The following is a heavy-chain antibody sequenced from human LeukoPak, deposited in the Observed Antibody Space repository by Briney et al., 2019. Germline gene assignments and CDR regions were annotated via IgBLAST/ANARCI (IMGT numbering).Heavy chain of an antibody. D-gene: IGHD3-22*01. CDR2: IYYSGST. CDR1: GGSISSYY. Sequence: SETLSLTCTVSGGSISSYYWSWIRQPPGKGLEWIGYIYYSGSTNYNPSPKSRVTISVDTSKNQFSLKLSSVTAADTAVYYCARARMDYYDSSGYPLLVFYFDYWGQGTLVTVSS. V-gene: IGHV4-59*01. CDR3: ARARMDYYDSSGYPLLVFYFDY. J-gene: IGHJ4*02.